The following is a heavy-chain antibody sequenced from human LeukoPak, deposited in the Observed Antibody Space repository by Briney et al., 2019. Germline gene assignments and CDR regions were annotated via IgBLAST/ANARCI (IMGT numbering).Heavy chain of an antibody. V-gene: IGHV3-15*07. Sequence: GGCLRLSCATSVFTFSNAWMNWVRQAPGKGLEWVGRIRSNSDGGTIDYAAPVKGRFTLSRDDSKTTLYLQMNSLQTEDTAVYYCATDFYDSTWGQGTLVTVSS. CDR2: IRSNSDGGTI. CDR3: ATDFYDST. D-gene: IGHD3-22*01. CDR1: VFTFSNAW. J-gene: IGHJ5*02.